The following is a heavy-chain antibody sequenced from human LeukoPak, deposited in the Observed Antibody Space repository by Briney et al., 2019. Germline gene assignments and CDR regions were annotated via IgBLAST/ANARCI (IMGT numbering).Heavy chain of an antibody. Sequence: SETLSLTCTVSGASISSYYWSWIRQPPGKGQEWIGYIYYTGTTKFNPSLRSRLTISLDTSSNQFSLKLNSVTAADTAVYFCASYSSGWFDPWGQGTLVTVSS. CDR2: IYYTGTT. J-gene: IGHJ5*02. D-gene: IGHD2-21*01. CDR3: ASYSSGWFDP. CDR1: GASISSYY. V-gene: IGHV4-59*01.